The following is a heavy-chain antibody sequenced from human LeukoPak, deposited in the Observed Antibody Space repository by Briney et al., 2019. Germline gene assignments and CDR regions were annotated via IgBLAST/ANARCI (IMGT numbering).Heavy chain of an antibody. CDR1: GGSLSGYY. CDR3: ARRLSGGPYSNYYRYYFDY. J-gene: IGHJ4*02. Sequence: PSESLSLTSVVHGGSLSGYYWSWIRQPPGKGLEWSGAINHSGSTNNNPSLKSRVTISVDTSKTQFSLKLSSVTAADTAVYYCARRLSGGPYSNYYRYYFDYWGQGTLVTVSS. D-gene: IGHD4-11*01. V-gene: IGHV4-34*01. CDR2: INHSGST.